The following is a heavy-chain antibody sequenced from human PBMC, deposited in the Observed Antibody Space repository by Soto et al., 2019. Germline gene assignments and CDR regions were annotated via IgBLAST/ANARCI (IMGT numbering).Heavy chain of an antibody. J-gene: IGHJ4*02. CDR2: LTGSGYTT. V-gene: IGHV3-23*01. CDR1: VFTFSTYA. D-gene: IGHD3-10*01. Sequence: EVQLLESGGGLVQPGGSLRLSCAASVFTFSTYAMTWVRQAPGKGLEWVSTLTGSGYTTYYADSVKGRFTISRDNSKNTLYLQINSLRVEDTTVYYCAKESRYYYVSRSYLSLDYWGQGTLVTVSS. CDR3: AKESRYYYVSRSYLSLDY.